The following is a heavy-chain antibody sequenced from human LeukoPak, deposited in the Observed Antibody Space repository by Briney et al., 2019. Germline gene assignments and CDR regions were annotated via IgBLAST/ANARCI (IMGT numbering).Heavy chain of an antibody. J-gene: IGHJ4*02. CDR3: VILGYCSSTSCYKGGVRTFDY. V-gene: IGHV3-48*01. CDR1: GFTFNSYS. D-gene: IGHD2-2*02. Sequence: GGSLRLSCAASGFTFNSYSMNWVRQAPGKGLEWVSYIRSSGNTIHYADSVKGRFTISRDNSKNTLYLQMNSLRAEDTAVYYCVILGYCSSTSCYKGGVRTFDYWGQGTLVTVSS. CDR2: IRSSGNTI.